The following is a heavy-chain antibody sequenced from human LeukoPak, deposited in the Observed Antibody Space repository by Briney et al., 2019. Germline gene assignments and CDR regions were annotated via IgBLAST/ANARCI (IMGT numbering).Heavy chain of an antibody. Sequence: GPLRLSCVASRFSFSTYGMHWVRQASGKGLAWVATISYDGRDTYYADSVKGRFTISRDNSKNTLYLKWSSLRSEDTAVYYCANGFRSNASCPDNWGQGTLVTVPS. CDR2: ISYDGRDT. CDR3: ANGFRSNASCPDN. D-gene: IGHD2-2*01. CDR1: RFSFSTYG. J-gene: IGHJ4*02. V-gene: IGHV3-30*18.